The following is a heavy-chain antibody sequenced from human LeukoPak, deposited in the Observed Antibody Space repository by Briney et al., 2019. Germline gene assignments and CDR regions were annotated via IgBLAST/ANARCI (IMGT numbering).Heavy chain of an antibody. CDR2: IYDTGTPT. V-gene: IGHV4-59*08. CDR1: GGSISGFV. Sequence: SETLSLTCTVSGGSISGFVWSWIRQPPGEGLEYIGFIYDTGTPTNYNPLLKSRVTLSVDTSKNQFSLNLNSVTAADTAVYYCARLTKGDQRLAYYFDYWGQGALVTVSS. D-gene: IGHD6-25*01. J-gene: IGHJ4*02. CDR3: ARLTKGDQRLAYYFDY.